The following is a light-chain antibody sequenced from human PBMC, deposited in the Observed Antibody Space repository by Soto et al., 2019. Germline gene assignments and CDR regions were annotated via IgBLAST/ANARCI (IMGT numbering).Light chain of an antibody. V-gene: IGKV3-20*01. Sequence: EVVLAQYPGTLSFFPGERATLSCRASQSIISSYLAWYQQKPGQAPRLLIYGASSRAAGIPDRFSGSGSGTDFTLTISRLEPEDFAVYYCQQYGSSPITFGQGTRLEI. CDR3: QQYGSSPIT. CDR2: GAS. J-gene: IGKJ5*01. CDR1: QSIISSY.